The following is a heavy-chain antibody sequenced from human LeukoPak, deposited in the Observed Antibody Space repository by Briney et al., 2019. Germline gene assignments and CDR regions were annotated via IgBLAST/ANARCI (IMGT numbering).Heavy chain of an antibody. J-gene: IGHJ4*02. V-gene: IGHV4-34*01. D-gene: IGHD1-26*01. CDR1: GGSFSGYY. Sequence: PSETLSLTCAVYGGSFSGYYWSWIRQPPGKGLEWIGEINHSGSTNYNPSLKSRVTISVDTSKNQFSLKLSSVTAADTAVYYCARGRSRATIDYWGQGTLVTVSS. CDR2: INHSGST. CDR3: ARGRSRATIDY.